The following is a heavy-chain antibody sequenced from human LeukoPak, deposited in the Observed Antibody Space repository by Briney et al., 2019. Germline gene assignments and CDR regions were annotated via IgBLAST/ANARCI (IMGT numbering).Heavy chain of an antibody. CDR2: ISWNSGDI. CDR1: GFTFDDYA. Sequence: GGSLRLSCAASGFTFDDYAMQWVRQAPGKGLEWVSGISWNSGDIGYADPVKGRFSISRDNAKNSLYLQMNSLRAEDTALYYCARARGYSFGYFDSWGQGILVTVSS. J-gene: IGHJ4*02. D-gene: IGHD5-18*01. V-gene: IGHV3-9*01. CDR3: ARARGYSFGYFDS.